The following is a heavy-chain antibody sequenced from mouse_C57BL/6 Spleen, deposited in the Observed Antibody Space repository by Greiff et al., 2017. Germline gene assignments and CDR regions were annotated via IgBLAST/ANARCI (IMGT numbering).Heavy chain of an antibody. Sequence: EVQVVESGGGLVKPGGSLKLSCAASGFTFSDYGLHWVRQAPEKGLGWVAYISSGSSTIYYADTVKGRFTISRDNAKNTLFLQMTSLRSEDTAMYYCPREVVAHYYAMTYWGQETPVTFS. CDR3: PREVVAHYYAMTY. D-gene: IGHD1-1*01. CDR1: GFTFSDYG. J-gene: IGHJ4*01. V-gene: IGHV5-17*01. CDR2: ISSGSSTI.